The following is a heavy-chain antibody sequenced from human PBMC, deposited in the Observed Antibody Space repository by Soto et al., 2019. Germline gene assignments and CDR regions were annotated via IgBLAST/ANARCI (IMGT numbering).Heavy chain of an antibody. CDR3: AKGYYGSGSYFAGDKKSDAFDI. CDR1: GFTFSSYG. CDR2: ISYDGSNK. D-gene: IGHD3-10*01. Sequence: PGGSLRLSCAASGFTFSSYGMHWVRQAPGKGLEWVAVISYDGSNKYYADSVKGRFTISRDNSKNTLYLQMNSLRAEDTAVYYCAKGYYGSGSYFAGDKKSDAFDIWGQGTMVTVSS. J-gene: IGHJ3*02. V-gene: IGHV3-30*18.